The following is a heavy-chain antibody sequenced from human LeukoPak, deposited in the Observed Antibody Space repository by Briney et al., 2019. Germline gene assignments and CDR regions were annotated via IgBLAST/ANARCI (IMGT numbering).Heavy chain of an antibody. CDR2: IRYDGSNK. CDR1: GFTFSSYG. V-gene: IGHV3-30*02. CDR3: ANLPDHAYYFDY. J-gene: IGHJ4*02. Sequence: GGSLRLSCAASGFTFSSYGMHWARQAPGKGLEWVAFIRYDGSNKYYADSVKGRFTISRDNSKNTLYLQMNSLRAEDTAVYYCANLPDHAYYFDYWGQGTLVTVSS.